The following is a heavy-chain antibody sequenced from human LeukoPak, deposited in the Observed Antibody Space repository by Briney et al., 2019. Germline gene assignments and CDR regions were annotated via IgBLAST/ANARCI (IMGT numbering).Heavy chain of an antibody. Sequence: PGRSLRLSCAASGFTFEDYAMHWVRLAPGKGLEWVSGIGWNSGDIGYADSVKGRFTISRDNAKSSLYLQMNSLRVEDMGFYYCAKGLADRHGYNFPFDYWGQGTLATVSS. CDR3: AKGLADRHGYNFPFDY. CDR2: IGWNSGDI. CDR1: GFTFEDYA. V-gene: IGHV3-9*03. J-gene: IGHJ4*02. D-gene: IGHD5-24*01.